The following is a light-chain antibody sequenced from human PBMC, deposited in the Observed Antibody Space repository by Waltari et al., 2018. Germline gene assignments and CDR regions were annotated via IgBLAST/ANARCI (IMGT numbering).Light chain of an antibody. Sequence: QSALTQPASVSGSPGQSITIPCPGTSSDIGGHDYVSWYQQHPGNAPKLIIFDVTNRPSGVSDRFSGSKSGNTASLTISGLQADDEAVYCCCSYTPTHWVFGGGTSLTVL. J-gene: IGLJ3*02. CDR1: SSDIGGHDY. V-gene: IGLV2-14*03. CDR3: CSYTPTHWV. CDR2: DVT.